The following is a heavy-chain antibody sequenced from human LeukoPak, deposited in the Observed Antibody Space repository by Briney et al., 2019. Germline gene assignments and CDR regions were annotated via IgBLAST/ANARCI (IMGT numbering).Heavy chain of an antibody. CDR2: MSPNSGNT. Sequence: ASVKVSCKASGYTFTSNYIHWVRQATGHGLEWLEWMSPNSGNTGYAQKFQGRVAMTRDTSISTAYMELSSLTSEDTAVYFCVGGAPNWGFDFWGQGTLVTVSS. J-gene: IGHJ4*02. V-gene: IGHV1-8*02. D-gene: IGHD7-27*01. CDR3: VGGAPNWGFDF. CDR1: GYTFTSNY.